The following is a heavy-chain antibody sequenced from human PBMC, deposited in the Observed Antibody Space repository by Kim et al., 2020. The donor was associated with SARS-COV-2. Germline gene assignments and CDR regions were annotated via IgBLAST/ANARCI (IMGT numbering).Heavy chain of an antibody. D-gene: IGHD3-22*01. J-gene: IGHJ3*02. Sequence: GESLKISCKGSGYSFTSYWISWVRQMPGKGLEWMGRIDPSDSYTNYSPSFQGHVTISADKSISTAYLQWSSLKASDTAMYYCARSITMIVVPRVDDAFDIWGQGAMVTVSS. CDR1: GYSFTSYW. V-gene: IGHV5-10-1*01. CDR3: ARSITMIVVPRVDDAFDI. CDR2: IDPSDSYT.